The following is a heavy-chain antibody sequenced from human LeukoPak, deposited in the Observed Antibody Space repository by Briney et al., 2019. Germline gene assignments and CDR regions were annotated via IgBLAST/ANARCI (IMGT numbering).Heavy chain of an antibody. V-gene: IGHV3-23*01. J-gene: IGHJ4*02. D-gene: IGHD1-26*01. CDR3: AITRRSGTYGGDCYFDY. CDR2: ISASAGST. Sequence: GGSLRLSCAASGFTFSSYAMNWVRQAPGKGLEWVSTISASAGSTYYADSVKGRFTISRDNSKNTLFLQMNSLRAEDTAVYYCAITRRSGTYGGDCYFDYWGQGTLVTVSS. CDR1: GFTFSSYA.